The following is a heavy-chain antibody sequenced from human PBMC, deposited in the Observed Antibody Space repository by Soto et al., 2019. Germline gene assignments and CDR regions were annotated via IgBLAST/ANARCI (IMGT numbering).Heavy chain of an antibody. CDR3: TGEVASGY. V-gene: IGHV3-30*03. CDR1: GFTVSTYG. D-gene: IGHD2-8*02. J-gene: IGHJ4*02. CDR2: ISRDGGTK. Sequence: QVQLVESGGGVVQPGRSLRLSCAVSGFTVSTYGMHWVRQAPGKGLEWVAVISRDGGTKYYADSVKGRFTISSDNSRNTLFLEMNSLGGDEMAVYYCTGEVASGYWGQGTLVTVSS.